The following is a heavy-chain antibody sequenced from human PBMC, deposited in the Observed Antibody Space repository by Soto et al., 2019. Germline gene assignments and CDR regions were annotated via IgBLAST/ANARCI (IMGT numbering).Heavy chain of an antibody. Sequence: GASVKVSCKTSGYSFTDYKLHWVRQAPGQGLEWMGWVDPNGGGSNSAQKFQGSVTMTWDTSITTAYLDLTRLTTNDTATYFCATWVDYGDFEGFDFWGQGTLVTVLL. J-gene: IGHJ4*02. D-gene: IGHD4-17*01. CDR2: VDPNGGGS. V-gene: IGHV1-2*04. CDR1: GYSFTDYK. CDR3: ATWVDYGDFEGFDF.